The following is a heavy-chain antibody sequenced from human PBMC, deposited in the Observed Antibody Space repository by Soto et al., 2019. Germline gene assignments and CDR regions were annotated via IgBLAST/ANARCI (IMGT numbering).Heavy chain of an antibody. CDR1: GFTVSSNY. V-gene: IGHV3-66*02. D-gene: IGHD6-6*01. CDR2: IYSGGST. CDR3: ARDAPLYSSSFDY. Sequence: GGSLRLSCAASGFTVSSNYMSWVRQAPGKGLEWVSVIYSGGSTYYADSVKGRFTISRDNSKNTLYLQMNSLRAEDTAVYYCARDAPLYSSSFDYWGQGTLVTVSS. J-gene: IGHJ4*02.